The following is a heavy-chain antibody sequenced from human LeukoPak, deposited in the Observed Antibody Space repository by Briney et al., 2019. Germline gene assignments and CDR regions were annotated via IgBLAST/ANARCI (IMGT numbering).Heavy chain of an antibody. J-gene: IGHJ3*02. CDR2: IYTSGST. CDR3: ASSMIVADAFDI. Sequence: SETLSLTCTVSGGSISSYYWSWIRQPAGKGLEWIGRIYTSGSTNYNPSLKSRVTMSVDTSKNQLSLKLSSVTAADTAVYYCASSMIVADAFDIWGQGTMVTVSS. CDR1: GGSISSYY. D-gene: IGHD3-22*01. V-gene: IGHV4-4*07.